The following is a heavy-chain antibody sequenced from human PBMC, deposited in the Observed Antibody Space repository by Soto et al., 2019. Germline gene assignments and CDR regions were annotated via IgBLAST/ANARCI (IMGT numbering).Heavy chain of an antibody. D-gene: IGHD3-3*01. CDR2: LFWDDDK. CDR3: AHRILRTVFGLVTTTAIYFDF. J-gene: IGHJ4*02. CDR1: GFSLTTSGVG. V-gene: IGHV2-5*02. Sequence: QITLNESGPTVVKPAETLTLTCTFSGFSLTTSGVGVGWIRQSPGKAPEWLALLFWDDDKRYSASLTSRLTITQDTSKNQVVLTMASVDPADTATYYCAHRILRTVFGLVTTTAIYFDFWGQGTPVVVSS.